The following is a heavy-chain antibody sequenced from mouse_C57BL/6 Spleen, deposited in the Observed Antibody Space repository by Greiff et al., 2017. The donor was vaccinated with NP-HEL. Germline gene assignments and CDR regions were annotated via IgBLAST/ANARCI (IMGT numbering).Heavy chain of an antibody. J-gene: IGHJ3*01. CDR1: GYSITSGYY. CDR2: ISYDGSN. V-gene: IGHV3-6*01. CDR3: ASLDSSGYPWFAY. D-gene: IGHD3-2*02. Sequence: EVQLQQSGPGLVKPSQSLSLTCSVTGYSITSGYYWNWIRQFPGNKLEWMGYISYDGSNNYNPSLKNRISITRDTSKNQFFLKLNSVTTEDTATYYCASLDSSGYPWFAYWGQGTLVTVSA.